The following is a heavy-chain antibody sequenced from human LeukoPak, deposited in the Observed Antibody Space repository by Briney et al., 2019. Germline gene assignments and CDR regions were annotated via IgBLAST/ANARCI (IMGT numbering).Heavy chain of an antibody. Sequence: GALRLSCAASGFTFSRYAMSWVRQAPGKGLEWVSTVSGGGDTTYYADSVKGRFTISRDNSRNTLYLQTNSLRAEDTAVYYCGKDRPYGYDDSTASFGYWGQGTLVTVAS. V-gene: IGHV3-23*01. CDR3: GKDRPYGYDDSTASFGY. D-gene: IGHD5-12*01. J-gene: IGHJ4*02. CDR2: VSGGGDTT. CDR1: GFTFSRYA.